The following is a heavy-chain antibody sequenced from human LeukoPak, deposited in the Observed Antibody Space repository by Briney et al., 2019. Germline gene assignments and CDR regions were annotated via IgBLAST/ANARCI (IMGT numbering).Heavy chain of an antibody. CDR1: GFTFSSYW. CDR3: ARAMAGTPSYYYYGMDV. Sequence: PGGSLRLSCAASGFTFSSYWMHWVRQAPGKGLVWVSRINSDGSSTSHADSVKGRFTISRDNAKNTLYLQMNSLRAEDTAVYYCARAMAGTPSYYYYGMDVWGQGTTVTVSS. D-gene: IGHD6-19*01. J-gene: IGHJ6*02. CDR2: INSDGSST. V-gene: IGHV3-74*01.